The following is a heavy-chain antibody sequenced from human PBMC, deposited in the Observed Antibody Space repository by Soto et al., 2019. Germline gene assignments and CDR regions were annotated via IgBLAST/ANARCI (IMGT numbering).Heavy chain of an antibody. V-gene: IGHV3-72*01. D-gene: IGHD1-26*01. CDR3: ARDSGKRAYFDS. J-gene: IGHJ4*01. Sequence: EVQLVESGGGLVQPGGSQRLSCAASGFTFSDHYMDWVRQAPGKGLEWVGRIRNKANSYTTDYAASVKGRFTISRDDSKDSLYLQMNRLKAEDTAMYYCARDSGKRAYFDSWGHGTLATVSS. CDR2: IRNKANSYTT. CDR1: GFTFSDHY.